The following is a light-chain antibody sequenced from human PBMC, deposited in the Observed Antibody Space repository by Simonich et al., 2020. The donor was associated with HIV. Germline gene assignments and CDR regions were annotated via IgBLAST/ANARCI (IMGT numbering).Light chain of an antibody. J-gene: IGKJ1*01. CDR1: QAFSNY. Sequence: AIRMTQSPSSLSASTGDRVPITCRASQAFSNYLAWYQLKPGKAPKLLIYAASTLQSGGPSRFSGSGSGTDFTLTISGLQSEEFAKYYCQQYYTYQMWTFGQGTKVEIK. CDR2: AAS. V-gene: IGKV1-8*01. CDR3: QQYYTYQMWT.